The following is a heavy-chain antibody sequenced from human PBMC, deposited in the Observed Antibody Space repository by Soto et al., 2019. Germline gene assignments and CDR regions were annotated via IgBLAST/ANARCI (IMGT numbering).Heavy chain of an antibody. CDR2: IYYSGST. J-gene: IGHJ6*02. CDR1: GGSISSGGYY. V-gene: IGHV4-31*03. D-gene: IGHD4-17*01. CDR3: ARALFHDYGDYVYYYGMDV. Sequence: LSLTCTVSGGSISSGGYYWSWIRQHPGKGLEWIGYIYYSGSTYYNPSLKSRVTISVDTSKNQFSLKLSSVTAADTAVYYCARALFHDYGDYVYYYGMDVWGQGTTVTVSS.